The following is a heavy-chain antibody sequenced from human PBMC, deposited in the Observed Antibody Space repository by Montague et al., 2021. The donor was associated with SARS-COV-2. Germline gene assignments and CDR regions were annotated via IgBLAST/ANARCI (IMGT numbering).Heavy chain of an antibody. D-gene: IGHD3-16*02. Sequence: SLRLSCAASGFTFSSYSMNWVRQAPGKGLEWVSSISSSSSYIYYADLVTGRFTISRDNAKNSLYLQMNSLRAEDTAVYYCARDLNDYVWGRYRYFDYLGQGTLVSVSS. CDR1: GFTFSSYS. CDR2: ISSSSSYI. V-gene: IGHV3-21*01. CDR3: ARDLNDYVWGRYRYFDY. J-gene: IGHJ4*02.